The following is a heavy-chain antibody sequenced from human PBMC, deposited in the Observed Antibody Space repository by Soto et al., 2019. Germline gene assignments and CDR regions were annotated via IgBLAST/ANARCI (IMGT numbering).Heavy chain of an antibody. CDR3: TRGLRPSSAGTGAY. D-gene: IGHD1-1*01. CDR2: IDPDGTTT. V-gene: IGHV3-74*01. J-gene: IGHJ1*01. CDR1: GFDFSYYW. Sequence: GGSLRLSCVTSGFDFSYYWIHWIRQAPGKGLVWVSRIDPDGTTTNYADSVKGRFTVSRDNAKDTAYLQMDSLTADDTALYYCTRGLRPSSAGTGAYWGPGTLVTVSS.